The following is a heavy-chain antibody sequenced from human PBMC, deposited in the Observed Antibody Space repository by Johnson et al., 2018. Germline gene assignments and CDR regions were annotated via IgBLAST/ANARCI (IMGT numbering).Heavy chain of an antibody. CDR1: GFTFGDYA. V-gene: IGHV3-49*03. D-gene: IGHD3-16*02. CDR2: IRSKAYGGTT. Sequence: VQLVESGGGLVQPGRSLRLSCTASGFTFGDYAMSWFRQAPGKGLEWVGFIRSKAYGGTTEYAASVKGRFTIPRDDSKSIAYLQMNSLKTEDTAVYCCSRVLMMTFGGVIVGAHDAFDIWGQGTMVTVSS. CDR3: SRVLMMTFGGVIVGAHDAFDI. J-gene: IGHJ3*02.